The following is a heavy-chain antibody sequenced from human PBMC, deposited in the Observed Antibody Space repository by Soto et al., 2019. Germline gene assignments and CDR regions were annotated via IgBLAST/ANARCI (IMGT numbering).Heavy chain of an antibody. D-gene: IGHD3-22*01. CDR1: GGTFSSYA. CDR2: IIPIFGTA. J-gene: IGHJ4*02. V-gene: IGHV1-69*13. Sequence: SVKVSCKASGGTFSSYAISWVRQAPGQGLEWMGGIIPIFGTANYAQKFQGRVTITADESTSTAYMELSSLRSEDTAVYYCARDRGYDSSGYYFPVPYYFDYWGQGTLVTVSS. CDR3: ARDRGYDSSGYYFPVPYYFDY.